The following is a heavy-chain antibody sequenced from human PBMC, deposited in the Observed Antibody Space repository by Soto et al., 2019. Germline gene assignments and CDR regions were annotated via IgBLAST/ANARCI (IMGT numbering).Heavy chain of an antibody. CDR1: GGSISSYY. CDR2: IYYSGST. V-gene: IGHV4-59*12. D-gene: IGHD2-15*01. Sequence: PSETLSLTCTVSGGSISSYYWSWIRQPPGKGLEWIGYIYYSGSTNYNPSLKSRVTISVDTSKNQFSLKLSSVTAADTAVYYCAREGYCSGGSCYRRNWFDPWGQGTLVTVSS. CDR3: AREGYCSGGSCYRRNWFDP. J-gene: IGHJ5*02.